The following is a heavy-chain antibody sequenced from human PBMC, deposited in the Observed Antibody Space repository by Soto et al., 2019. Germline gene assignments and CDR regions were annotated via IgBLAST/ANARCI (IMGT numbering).Heavy chain of an antibody. Sequence: GGSLRLSCAASGFSFSSYAMSWVRQAPPQGLEWVSSISTRGGRTYYADSVKGRFSISRDNSANAVYLDMDNLRAEDTCIYYCAKEFYYDASGQYSDLYFDSCGQGALVTVSS. CDR1: GFSFSSYA. J-gene: IGHJ4*02. D-gene: IGHD3-22*01. CDR3: AKEFYYDASGQYSDLYFDS. V-gene: IGHV3-23*01. CDR2: ISTRGGRT.